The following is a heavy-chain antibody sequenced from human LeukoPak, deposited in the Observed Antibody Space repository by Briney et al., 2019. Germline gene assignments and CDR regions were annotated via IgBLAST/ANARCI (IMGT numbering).Heavy chain of an antibody. CDR2: IYHGGDT. V-gene: IGHV4-4*02. D-gene: IGHD1-20*01. CDR1: GGSIYSHSW. J-gene: IGHJ4*02. CDR3: ARTSITGTLTPFDY. Sequence: PSGTLSLTCSISGGSIYSHSWWSWVRQPPGKGLEWIGEIYHGGDTNYDPSLKSRVTISVDTSKNQFSLKLSSVTAADTAVYYCARTSITGTLTPFDYWGQGTLVTVSS.